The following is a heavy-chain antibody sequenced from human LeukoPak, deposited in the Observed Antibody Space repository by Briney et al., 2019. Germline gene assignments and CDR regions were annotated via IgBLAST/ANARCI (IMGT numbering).Heavy chain of an antibody. CDR2: ISGSGGST. CDR3: ARHGEDGHGYYYFVY. V-gene: IGHV3-23*01. CDR1: GFTSSSYA. Sequence: GRPLRLSCAVSGFTSSSYAMSCVRQAPGKGLEWVSAISGSGGSTYYADSVKGRFTIPRDNSKNTLYLQMNSLRAEDTAVYYCARHGEDGHGYYYFVYWGQGTLVTVSS. D-gene: IGHD5-18*01. J-gene: IGHJ4*02.